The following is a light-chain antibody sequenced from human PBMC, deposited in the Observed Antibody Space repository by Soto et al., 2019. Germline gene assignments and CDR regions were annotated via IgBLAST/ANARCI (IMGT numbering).Light chain of an antibody. J-gene: IGLJ3*02. Sequence: QSVLTQPASVSGSPGQSITFSCTGSSDDIGSFNLVSWYQQYQGKAPKLILYEVYKRPLGVSDRFSGSKSGSTASLTISGMQAEDEADYHCCSYAGSRWMFGGGTKLTVL. CDR3: CSYAGSRWM. V-gene: IGLV2-23*02. CDR1: SDDIGSFNL. CDR2: EVY.